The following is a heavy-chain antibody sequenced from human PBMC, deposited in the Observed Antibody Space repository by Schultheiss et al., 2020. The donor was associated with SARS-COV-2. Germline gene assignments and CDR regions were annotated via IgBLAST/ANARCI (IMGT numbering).Heavy chain of an antibody. CDR1: GFTFSSYS. V-gene: IGHV3-48*02. D-gene: IGHD4-23*01. Sequence: GESLKISCAASGFTFSSYSMNWVRQAPGKGLEWVSYISSSSTIYYADSVKGRFTISRDNAKNSLYLQMNSLRDEDTAVYYCVEGGNSLDYWGQGTLVTVPS. CDR3: VEGGNSLDY. CDR2: ISSSSTI. J-gene: IGHJ4*02.